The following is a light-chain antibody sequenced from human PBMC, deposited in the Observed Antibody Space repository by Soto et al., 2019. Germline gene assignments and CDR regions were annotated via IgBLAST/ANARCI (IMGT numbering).Light chain of an antibody. V-gene: IGKV1-39*01. CDR2: ATS. CDR1: QTIRSY. CDR3: QQGYTTRWT. Sequence: DIQMTQSPTSLSASVGDRVTITCQASQTIRSYLNWYQQIPGKAPNLLIYATSILQTGVPSRFSGSGTGTDFTLTINGLQPEDFATYYCQQGYTTRWTFGQGTKVEIK. J-gene: IGKJ1*01.